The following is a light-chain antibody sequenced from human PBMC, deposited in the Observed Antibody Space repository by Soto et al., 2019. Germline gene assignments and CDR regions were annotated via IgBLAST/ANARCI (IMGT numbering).Light chain of an antibody. CDR2: DVS. CDR3: QQFKGFSLT. Sequence: AIQLTQSPSSLSTSIGDRVAITCRASQDISSALAWYQQKPGRPPKLLIYDVSSLESGVPSRFGGRRSGTDFILTISTVLPDDFATYYCQQFKGFSLTFGGGTNVEIK. CDR1: QDISSA. V-gene: IGKV1-13*02. J-gene: IGKJ4*01.